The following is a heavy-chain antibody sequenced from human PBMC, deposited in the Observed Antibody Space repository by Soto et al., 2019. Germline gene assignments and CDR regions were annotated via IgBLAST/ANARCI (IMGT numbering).Heavy chain of an antibody. CDR2: TNQDGSEK. CDR3: SGGVGDAF. Sequence: EVHLVESGGGLVQTGGSLRLSCAIFEGTVIRDWMNWVRQAPGKGLEWVAHTNQDGSEKYYVDSVKGRFTISRDNDKNSLYLQMTSPRAEDTAMYYCSGGVGDAFWGQGTLVTVSS. V-gene: IGHV3-7*01. CDR1: EGTVIRDW. J-gene: IGHJ4*02. D-gene: IGHD1-26*01.